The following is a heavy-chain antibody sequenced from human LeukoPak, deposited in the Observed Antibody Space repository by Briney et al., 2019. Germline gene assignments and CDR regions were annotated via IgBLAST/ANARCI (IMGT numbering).Heavy chain of an antibody. V-gene: IGHV3-33*01. J-gene: IGHJ3*02. Sequence: GGSLRLSCVASGFTFNFYGMRWVRQAPGKGLEWVAVIWDDGTLKYYSDSVKGRFNISRDNSKKMLYLEMNSLRAEDTALYFCARANQYDGTGHPHASDIWGQGTMVYVSS. CDR1: GFTFNFYG. CDR2: IWDDGTLK. CDR3: ARANQYDGTGHPHASDI. D-gene: IGHD3-22*01.